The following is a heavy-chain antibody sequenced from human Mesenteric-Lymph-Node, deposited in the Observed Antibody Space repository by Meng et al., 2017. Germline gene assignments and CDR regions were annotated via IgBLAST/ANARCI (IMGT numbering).Heavy chain of an antibody. CDR3: AIESGSSHHWFDP. Sequence: SETLSLTCTVSGGSINNYYYYWTWIRQPPGKGLEWIGSIYYSGRTYYNPSLKSRVTISADTSRNQFSLELISVSAADTAVYYCAIESGSSHHWFDPWGRGTLVTVSS. CDR2: IYYSGRT. J-gene: IGHJ5*02. D-gene: IGHD1-26*01. V-gene: IGHV4-39*07. CDR1: GGSINNYYYY.